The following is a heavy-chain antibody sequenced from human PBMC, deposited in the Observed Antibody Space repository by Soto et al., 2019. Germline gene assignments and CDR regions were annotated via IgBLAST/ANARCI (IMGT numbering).Heavy chain of an antibody. D-gene: IGHD2-21*02. CDR1: GDSISSYS. CDR3: ARGYCGGDCYRKTYYFDY. CDR2: IYYSGST. V-gene: IGHV4-59*13. Sequence: ETLSLTCTVSGDSISSYSWSWIRQPPGKGLEWIGYIYYSGSTNYNPSLKSRVTISVDTSKNQFSLKLSSVTAADTAVYYCARGYCGGDCYRKTYYFDYWGQGTLVTVSS. J-gene: IGHJ4*02.